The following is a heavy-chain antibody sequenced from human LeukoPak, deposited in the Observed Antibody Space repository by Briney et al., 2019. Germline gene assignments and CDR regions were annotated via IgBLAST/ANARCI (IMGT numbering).Heavy chain of an antibody. CDR1: AGSIKRKEFY. J-gene: IGHJ4*02. V-gene: IGHV4-30-4*01. CDR2: IFNSEST. D-gene: IGHD3-16*01. Sequence: SQTQSLYFTVAAGSIKRKEFYWSWIRQPPGKGLEWIGYIFNSESTHYNPSLKSRVTMSGNTSKNQFSLKLNSVTAADTAVYYCARGGPPPFDYWGQGALVTVSS. CDR3: ARGGPPPFDY.